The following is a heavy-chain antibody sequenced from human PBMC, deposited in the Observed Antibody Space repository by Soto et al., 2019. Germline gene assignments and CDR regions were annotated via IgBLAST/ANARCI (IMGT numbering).Heavy chain of an antibody. CDR3: AIESGWYEEESPDAVFDY. V-gene: IGHV1-18*01. CDR2: ISAYNGNT. J-gene: IGHJ4*02. CDR1: GYTFTSYG. D-gene: IGHD6-19*01. Sequence: ASVKVSCKASGYTFTSYGISWVRQAPGQGLEWMGWISAYNGNTNYAQKLQGRVTMTTDTSTSTAYMELRSLRSDDTAVYYCAIESGWYEEESPDAVFDYWGQGTLVTVSS.